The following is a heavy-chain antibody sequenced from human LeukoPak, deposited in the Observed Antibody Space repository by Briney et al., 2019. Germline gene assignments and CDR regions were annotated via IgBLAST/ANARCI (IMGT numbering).Heavy chain of an antibody. J-gene: IGHJ4*02. CDR2: IYYSGST. Sequence: PSETLSLTCTVSGGSISSGDYYWSWSRQPPGKGLEWIGYIYYSGSTYYNPSLKSRVTISVDTSKNQFSLKLSSVTAADTAVYYCARSIAAAGTGYFDYWGQGTLVTVSS. CDR3: ARSIAAAGTGYFDY. CDR1: GGSISSGDYY. V-gene: IGHV4-30-4*08. D-gene: IGHD6-13*01.